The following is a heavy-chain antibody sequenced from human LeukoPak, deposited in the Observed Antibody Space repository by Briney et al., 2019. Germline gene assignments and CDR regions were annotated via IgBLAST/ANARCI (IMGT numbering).Heavy chain of an antibody. D-gene: IGHD3-22*01. CDR3: ARGLGSSGYYSGRCRYFDL. Sequence: PSQTLSLTCTVSGGSISSGGYYWSWIRQHPGKGLEWIGYIYYSGSTYYNPSLKSRVTISVDTSKNQFSLKLSSVTAADTAVYYCARGLGSSGYYSGRCRYFDLWGRGTLVTVSS. CDR2: IYYSGST. J-gene: IGHJ2*01. V-gene: IGHV4-31*03. CDR1: GGSISSGGYY.